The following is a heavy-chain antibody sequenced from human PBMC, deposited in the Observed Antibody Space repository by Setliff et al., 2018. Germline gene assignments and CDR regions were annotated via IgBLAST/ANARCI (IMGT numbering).Heavy chain of an antibody. CDR1: GDSISSTSYQ. D-gene: IGHD3-10*01. J-gene: IGHJ4*02. CDR2: IYYTGTA. CDR3: ARHEFVGGYYGSVTYRHFDY. V-gene: IGHV4-39*01. Sequence: PSETLSLTCTVSGDSISSTSYQWGWVRQPPGKGLEWIGSIYYTGTAYYNPSPKSRVTISVDTSKNQFSLQVTSLAATDTALYFCARHEFVGGYYGSVTYRHFDYWGQGILVTVS.